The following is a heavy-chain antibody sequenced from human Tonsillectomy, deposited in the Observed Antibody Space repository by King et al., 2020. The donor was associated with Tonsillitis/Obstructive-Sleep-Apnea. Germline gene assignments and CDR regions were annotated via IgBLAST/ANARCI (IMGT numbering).Heavy chain of an antibody. J-gene: IGHJ4*02. Sequence: VQLVESGGGLVKPGGSLRLSCAASGFTFSDYYLSWIRQAPGKGLEWVSYISSSSSYTNYADSVKGRFSISRDNAQNSLYLQMNSLRAEDTAVYYCARDRGQYCSSTSCYLNFWCSSSSYENSDYWGQGTLVTVSS. CDR3: ARDRGQYCSSTSCYLNFWCSSSSYENSDY. D-gene: IGHD2-2*01. CDR1: GFTFSDYY. V-gene: IGHV3-11*06. CDR2: ISSSSSYT.